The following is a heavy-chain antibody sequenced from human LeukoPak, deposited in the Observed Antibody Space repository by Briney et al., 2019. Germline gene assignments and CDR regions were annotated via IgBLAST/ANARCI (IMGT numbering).Heavy chain of an antibody. CDR3: ARDVLR. J-gene: IGHJ4*02. CDR1: GGSITSGGYY. CDR2: IYKTGST. V-gene: IGHV4-31*03. Sequence: SETLSLTCTVSGGSITSGGYYWGWIRQRPGKGLEWIGYIYKTGSTYYNPSLKRRVTMSVDTSRNQFSLKLNSVTAADTAVYYCARDVLRWGQGTLVTVSS.